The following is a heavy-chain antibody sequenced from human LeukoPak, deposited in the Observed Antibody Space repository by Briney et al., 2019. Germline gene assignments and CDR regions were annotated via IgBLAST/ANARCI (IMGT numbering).Heavy chain of an antibody. CDR3: ARGRRGVYDLGY. D-gene: IGHD5/OR15-5a*01. Sequence: SETLSLTCTVSGGSISSSSYYWGWIRQPPGKGLEWIGSIYYSGSTYYNPSLKSRVTIPVDTSKNQFSLKLSSVTAADTAVYYCARGRRGVYDLGYWGQGTLVTVSS. V-gene: IGHV4-39*07. CDR2: IYYSGST. CDR1: GGSISSSSYY. J-gene: IGHJ4*02.